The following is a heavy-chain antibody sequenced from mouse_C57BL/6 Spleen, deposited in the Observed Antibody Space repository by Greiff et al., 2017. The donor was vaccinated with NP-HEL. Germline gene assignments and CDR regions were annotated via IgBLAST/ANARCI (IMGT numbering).Heavy chain of an antibody. V-gene: IGHV5-17*01. CDR1: GFTFSDYG. CDR3: ARGKIYYYGSSYYFDY. J-gene: IGHJ2*01. D-gene: IGHD1-1*01. CDR2: ISSGSSTI. Sequence: DVKLVESGGGLVKPGGSLKLSCAASGFTFSDYGMHWVRQAPEKGLEWVAYISSGSSTIYYADTVKGRFTISRDNAKNTLFLQMTSLRSEDTAMYYCARGKIYYYGSSYYFDYWGQGTTLTVSS.